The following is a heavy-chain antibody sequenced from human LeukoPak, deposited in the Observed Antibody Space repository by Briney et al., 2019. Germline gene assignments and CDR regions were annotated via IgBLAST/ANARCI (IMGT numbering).Heavy chain of an antibody. CDR2: ISSSNTYI. D-gene: IGHD1-1*01. Sequence: GGSLRLSCAASGFTFISYSMNWVRQAPGKGLEWVSSISSSNTYIYYADSVKGRFTISRDNAKNSLYLQTNSLRAEDTAVYYCARDRGGYSLDYWGQGTLVTVSS. CDR1: GFTFISYS. V-gene: IGHV3-21*01. J-gene: IGHJ4*02. CDR3: ARDRGGYSLDY.